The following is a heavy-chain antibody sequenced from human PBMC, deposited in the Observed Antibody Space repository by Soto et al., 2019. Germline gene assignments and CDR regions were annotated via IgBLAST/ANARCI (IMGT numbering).Heavy chain of an antibody. V-gene: IGHV1-46*01. CDR2: INPSGGST. J-gene: IGHJ5*01. D-gene: IGHD6-19*01. Sequence: QVQLVQSGAEVKKPGASVKVSCKASGYTFTSYYMHWVRRAPGQGLEWMGIINPSGGSTSYAQKFQGRVTMTRDTSTSTVYMELSSLRSEDTAVYYCARDRGSSGWYGWFDSWGQGTLVTVSS. CDR3: ARDRGSSGWYGWFDS. CDR1: GYTFTSYY.